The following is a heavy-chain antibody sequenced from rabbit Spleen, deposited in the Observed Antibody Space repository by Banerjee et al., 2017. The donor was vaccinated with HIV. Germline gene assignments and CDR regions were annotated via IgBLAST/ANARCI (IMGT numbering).Heavy chain of an antibody. J-gene: IGHJ4*01. D-gene: IGHD2-1*01. V-gene: IGHV1S45*01. CDR1: GFSFSDRDV. CDR3: ARRNGDVGGGYDL. Sequence: QEQLVESGGGLVKPEGSLTLTCKASGFSFSDRDVMCWVRQAPGKGLQWIACIYGTGSGSTFYASWVNGRFTISKTSSTTVTLQMTSLTAADTATYFCARRNGDVGGGYDLWGQGTLVTVS. CDR2: IYGTGSGST.